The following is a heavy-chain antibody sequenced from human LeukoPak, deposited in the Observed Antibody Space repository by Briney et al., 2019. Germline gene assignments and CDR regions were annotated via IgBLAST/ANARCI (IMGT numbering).Heavy chain of an antibody. CDR1: GGSISSYY. J-gene: IGHJ4*02. D-gene: IGHD4-17*01. Sequence: PSETLSLTCTVSGGSISSYYWSWIRQPPGKGLEWIGYIYYGGSTNYNPSLKSRVTISVDTSKNQFSLKLSSVTAADTAVYYCARGPYYGDYEGYWGQGTLVTVSS. CDR2: IYYGGST. CDR3: ARGPYYGDYEGY. V-gene: IGHV4-59*01.